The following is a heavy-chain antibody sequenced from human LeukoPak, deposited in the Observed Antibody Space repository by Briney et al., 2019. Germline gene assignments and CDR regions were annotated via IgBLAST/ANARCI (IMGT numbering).Heavy chain of an antibody. V-gene: IGHV1-2*02. CDR2: INPNSGGT. CDR1: GYTFTGYY. D-gene: IGHD4-23*01. Sequence: ASVKLSCKASGYTFTGYYMHWVRQPPGQGLEWMGWINPNSGGTNYAQKFQGRVTMTRDTSISTAYMELSRLRSGDTAVYYCARGYGGPKPFDPWGQGTLVTVSS. J-gene: IGHJ5*02. CDR3: ARGYGGPKPFDP.